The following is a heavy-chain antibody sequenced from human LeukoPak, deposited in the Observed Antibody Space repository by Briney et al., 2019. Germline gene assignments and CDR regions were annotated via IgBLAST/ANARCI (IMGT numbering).Heavy chain of an antibody. J-gene: IGHJ4*02. D-gene: IGHD3-3*01. CDR3: TRDFVF. CDR2: INQDGSVK. CDR1: GFAFNTQA. Sequence: PGRSLRLSCVASGFAFNTQAMHWVRQAPGKGLEWVDNINQDGSVKHYVDSVRGRFTISRDNARNSVYLQMNALRVEDTAVYYCTRDFVFWGQGTLVTASS. V-gene: IGHV3-7*01.